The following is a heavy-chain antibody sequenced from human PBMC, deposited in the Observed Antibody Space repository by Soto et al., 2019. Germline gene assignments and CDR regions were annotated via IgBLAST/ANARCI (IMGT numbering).Heavy chain of an antibody. V-gene: IGHV3-23*01. CDR2: ISGGGATT. Sequence: GGALTLFSSASGFTVNSHAMSWVRQTPGTGLEWVSGISGGGATTYYADSVKGRFTISRDNSKNTLYLQIYSLRAEDTAVYYCAKKAWYRSDTFDYWGHCTLVTVYS. CDR3: AKKAWYRSDTFDY. J-gene: IGHJ4*01. D-gene: IGHD6-19*01. CDR1: GFTVNSHA.